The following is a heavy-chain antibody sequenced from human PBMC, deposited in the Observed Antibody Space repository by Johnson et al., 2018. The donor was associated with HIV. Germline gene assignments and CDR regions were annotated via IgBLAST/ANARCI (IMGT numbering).Heavy chain of an antibody. CDR1: GFTFSSYG. CDR3: AKETQYKVGWDAFDL. J-gene: IGHJ3*01. CDR2: ISYDGSNK. Sequence: QVQLVESGGGVVQPGRSLRLSCAASGFTFSSYGMHWVRQAPGKGLEWVAVISYDGSNKYYGDSVKGRFTISRDNSKNTVYLLMNRLRAEDTAVYYCAKETQYKVGWDAFDLWGQGTMVTVSS. D-gene: IGHD1-14*01. V-gene: IGHV3-30*18.